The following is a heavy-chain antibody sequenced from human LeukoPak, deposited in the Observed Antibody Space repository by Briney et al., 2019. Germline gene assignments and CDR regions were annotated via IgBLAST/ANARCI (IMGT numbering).Heavy chain of an antibody. CDR3: ARRLGTVTTHNWFDP. D-gene: IGHD4-17*01. Sequence: PSETLSLTCTVSGGSISSGSYYWGWIRQPPGKGLEWIGSIYYSGSTYYNPSLKTPVTISLDTSKNQFSLKLSSVTAADTAVYYCARRLGTVTTHNWFDPWGQGTLVTVSS. CDR2: IYYSGST. J-gene: IGHJ5*02. CDR1: GGSISSGSYY. V-gene: IGHV4-39*01.